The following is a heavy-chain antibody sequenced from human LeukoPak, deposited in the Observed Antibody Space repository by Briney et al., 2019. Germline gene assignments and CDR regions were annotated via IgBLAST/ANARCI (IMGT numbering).Heavy chain of an antibody. CDR3: ARDRRTYYGSGSYYYGMDV. J-gene: IGHJ6*02. V-gene: IGHV3-30-3*01. Sequence: GGSLRLSCAASGFTFSSYALHWVRHAPGKGLEWVAVISYDGSNKYYADSVKGRFTISRDNSKNTLYLQMSSLRAEDTAVYYCARDRRTYYGSGSYYYGMDVWGQGTTVTVSS. CDR2: ISYDGSNK. CDR1: GFTFSSYA. D-gene: IGHD3-10*01.